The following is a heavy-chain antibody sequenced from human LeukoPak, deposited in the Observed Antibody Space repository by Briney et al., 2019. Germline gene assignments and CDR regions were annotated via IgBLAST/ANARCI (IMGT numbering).Heavy chain of an antibody. CDR2: ISYDGSNK. Sequence: GGSLRLSCAASGFTFSSYAMHWVRQAPCKGLEWVAVISYDGSNKYYADSVKGRFTISRDNFKNTLYLQMNSLRAEDTVVYYCARSTVLYGGGAFDIWGQGTMVTVSS. CDR1: GFTFSSYA. V-gene: IGHV3-30-3*01. CDR3: ARSTVLYGGGAFDI. J-gene: IGHJ3*02. D-gene: IGHD4-17*01.